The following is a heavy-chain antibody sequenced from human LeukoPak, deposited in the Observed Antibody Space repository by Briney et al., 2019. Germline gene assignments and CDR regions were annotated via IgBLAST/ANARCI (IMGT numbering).Heavy chain of an antibody. D-gene: IGHD1-26*01. V-gene: IGHV1-69*04. CDR1: GGTFSSSG. CDR2: IIPILGIG. J-gene: IGHJ4*02. CDR3: ARDRGVGAAQPDY. Sequence: SVKVSCKASGGTFSSSGISWVRQAPGQGLEWMGRIIPILGIGNYAQKFQGRVTITADKIKSTAYMELSSLRSEDTAVYYCARDRGVGAAQPDYWGQGTLVTVSS.